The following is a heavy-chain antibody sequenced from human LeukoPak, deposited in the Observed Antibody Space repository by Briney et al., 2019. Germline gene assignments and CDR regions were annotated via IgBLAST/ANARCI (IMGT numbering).Heavy chain of an antibody. V-gene: IGHV3-23*01. CDR2: SAGSGGST. D-gene: IGHD3-22*01. CDR1: GFTFPRHA. J-gene: IGHJ4*02. CDR3: AQEHFDTSGYYSRFDN. Sequence: GGSLRLSCAAAGFTFPRHAMSWVRQAPGKGLEWVASSAGSGGSTHYVDSVKGRFTISRDNSQNTVYLHMNSLRADDTAVYYCAQEHFDTSGYYSRFDNWGQGILVTVSS.